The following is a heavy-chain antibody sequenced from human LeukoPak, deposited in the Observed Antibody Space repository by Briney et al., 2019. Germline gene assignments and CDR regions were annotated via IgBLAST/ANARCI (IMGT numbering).Heavy chain of an antibody. Sequence: ASVKVSCKASGYTFTSYDINWVRQATGQGLEWMGWMNPNSGHTGYAQKFQGRVTMTRDTSISTAYMELSSLRSGDTAVYYCAKMDASGSDNWFDPWGQGTLVTVSS. J-gene: IGHJ5*02. CDR1: GYTFTSYD. D-gene: IGHD3-10*01. CDR2: MNPNSGHT. V-gene: IGHV1-8*01. CDR3: AKMDASGSDNWFDP.